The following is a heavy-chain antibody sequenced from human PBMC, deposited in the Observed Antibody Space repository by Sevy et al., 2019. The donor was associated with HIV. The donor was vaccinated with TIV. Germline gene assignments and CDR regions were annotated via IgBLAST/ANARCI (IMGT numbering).Heavy chain of an antibody. J-gene: IGHJ3*02. Sequence: GGSLRLSCAASGFTFITYTMNWVRQAPGKGLEWVSSIRISSSYIYYADSVKGRFTISRDNAKNSLYLEMNSLRAEDMAVYYCARANLDSSGSYDAFDIWGQGTMVTVSS. CDR3: ARANLDSSGSYDAFDI. CDR2: IRISSSYI. D-gene: IGHD3-22*01. CDR1: GFTFITYT. V-gene: IGHV3-21*01.